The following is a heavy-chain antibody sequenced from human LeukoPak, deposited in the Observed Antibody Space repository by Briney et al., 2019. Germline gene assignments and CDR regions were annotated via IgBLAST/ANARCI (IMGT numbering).Heavy chain of an antibody. J-gene: IGHJ4*01. V-gene: IGHV4-61*02. D-gene: IGHD3-22*01. CDR1: GGSITSDDYY. CDR3: ARGTYDGSSDYTGSLDY. Sequence: SETLSLTCTVSGGSITSDDYYWHWIRQPAGKGLEWIGRIYMSGNTDYNPSLKGRVTLSVDSKNQFSLNLSSPTAADTAVYYCARGTYDGSSDYTGSLDYWGQGILVTVSS. CDR2: IYMSGNT.